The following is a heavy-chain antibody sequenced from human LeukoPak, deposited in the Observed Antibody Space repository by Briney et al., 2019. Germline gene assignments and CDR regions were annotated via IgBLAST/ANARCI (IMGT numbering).Heavy chain of an antibody. J-gene: IGHJ3*02. D-gene: IGHD3-3*01. V-gene: IGHV4-38-2*01. Sequence: PSETLSLTCAVSGYSISSGYYWGRIRQPPGKGLEWIGSIYHSGSTYYNPSLKSRVTISVDTSKNQFSLKLSSVTAADTAVYYCARTYYDFWSGFNAFDIWGQGTMATVSS. CDR2: IYHSGST. CDR1: GYSISSGYY. CDR3: ARTYYDFWSGFNAFDI.